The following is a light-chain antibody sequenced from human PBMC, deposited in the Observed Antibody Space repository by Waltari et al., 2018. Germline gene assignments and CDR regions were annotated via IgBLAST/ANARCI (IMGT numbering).Light chain of an antibody. CDR2: GAS. V-gene: IGKV3-20*01. Sequence: LVFTHSPDTLSLSPGERANLPCRPSQAIGHNFLVWYQQKPGQAPRLLIHGASRRATGVPDRFSGSGSGTDFALTISRLEVEDFAVYYCEQYDGSVLTFGGGTKLEIK. CDR3: EQYDGSVLT. J-gene: IGKJ4*01. CDR1: QAIGHNF.